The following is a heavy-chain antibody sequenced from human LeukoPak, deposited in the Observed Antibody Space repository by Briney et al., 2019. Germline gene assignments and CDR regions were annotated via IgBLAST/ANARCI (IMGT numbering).Heavy chain of an antibody. CDR1: GFTFSSYA. D-gene: IGHD3-10*01. CDR2: ISYDGSNK. J-gene: IGHJ4*02. Sequence: GRSLRLSCAASGFTFSSYAMHWVPQAPGKGLEWVAVISYDGSNKYYADSVKGRFTISRDNSKNTLYLQMNSLRAEDTAVYYCARDLMYYYGSGNPDYWGQGTLVTVSS. V-gene: IGHV3-30-3*01. CDR3: ARDLMYYYGSGNPDY.